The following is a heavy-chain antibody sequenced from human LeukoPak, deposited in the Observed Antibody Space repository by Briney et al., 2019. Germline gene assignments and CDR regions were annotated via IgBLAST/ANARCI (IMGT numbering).Heavy chain of an antibody. CDR2: IYSGGTT. J-gene: IGHJ4*02. CDR1: GFTVSSNY. V-gene: IGHV3-53*01. CDR3: ARGSGDVIDY. D-gene: IGHD4-17*01. Sequence: VGSPRLSCAASGFTVSSNYMNWVRQAPGKGLEWVSVIYSGGTTYYADSVRGRFTISRDSSKNTLYLQMNSLRAEDTAVYYCARGSGDVIDYWGQGTLVTVSS.